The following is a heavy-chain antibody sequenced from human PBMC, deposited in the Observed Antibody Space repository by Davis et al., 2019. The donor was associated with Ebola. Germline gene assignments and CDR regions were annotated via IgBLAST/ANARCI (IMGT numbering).Heavy chain of an antibody. Sequence: PSETLSLTCTVSGYSISSGYYWGWIRQPPGKGLEWIGSIYYSGSTYYNPSLKSRVTISVDTSKNQFSLKLSSVTAADTAVYYCARGRGTYYYDSSGYPFNWFDPWGQGTLVTVSS. V-gene: IGHV4-38-2*02. D-gene: IGHD3-22*01. CDR3: ARGRGTYYYDSSGYPFNWFDP. CDR2: IYYSGST. J-gene: IGHJ5*02. CDR1: GYSISSGYY.